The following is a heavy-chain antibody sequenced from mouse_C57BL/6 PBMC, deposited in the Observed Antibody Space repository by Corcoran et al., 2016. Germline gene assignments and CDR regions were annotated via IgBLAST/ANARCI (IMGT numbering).Heavy chain of an antibody. V-gene: IGHV9-3*01. CDR1: GYTFTTYG. CDR3: ARDSNYLYAMDY. CDR2: INTYSGVP. J-gene: IGHJ4*01. D-gene: IGHD2-5*01. Sequence: QIQLVQSGPELKKPGETVKISCKASGYTFTTYGMSWVKQAPGKGLKWMGWINTYSGVPTYADDFKGRFAFSLETSASTAYLQINNLKNEDMATYFCARDSNYLYAMDYWGQGTSVTVSS.